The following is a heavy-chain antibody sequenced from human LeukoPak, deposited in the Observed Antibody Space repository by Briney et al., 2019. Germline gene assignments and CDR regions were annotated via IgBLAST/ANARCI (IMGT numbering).Heavy chain of an antibody. D-gene: IGHD3-9*01. V-gene: IGHV3-23*01. J-gene: IGHJ4*02. CDR2: ISGSGGST. CDR3: ARDMSRLRYFDWLDY. Sequence: GGSLRLSCAASGFTFSSYGMSWVRQAPGKGLEWVSAISGSGGSTYYADSVKGRFTISRDNSKNTLYLQMNSLRAEDTAVYYCARDMSRLRYFDWLDYWGQGTLVTVSS. CDR1: GFTFSSYG.